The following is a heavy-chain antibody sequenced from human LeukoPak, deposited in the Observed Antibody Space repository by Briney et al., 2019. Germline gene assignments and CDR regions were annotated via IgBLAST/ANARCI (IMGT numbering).Heavy chain of an antibody. CDR2: IYSGGTT. Sequence: TGGSLRLSCAASGFTVNRNYMIWVRQAPGKGLECVSVIYSGGTTWYADSVKGRFTISRDTNTLYLQMNSLRAEDTAVYYCAKSLTGSPNWFDPWGQGTLVTVSS. CDR1: GFTVNRNY. D-gene: IGHD3-9*01. CDR3: AKSLTGSPNWFDP. J-gene: IGHJ5*02. V-gene: IGHV3-66*01.